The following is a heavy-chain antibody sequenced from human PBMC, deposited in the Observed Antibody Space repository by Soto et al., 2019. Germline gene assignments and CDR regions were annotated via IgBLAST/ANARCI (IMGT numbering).Heavy chain of an antibody. CDR3: AMEVRRSNQFDH. CDR2: FDLENGET. CDR1: GYSLTELS. J-gene: IGHJ4*02. D-gene: IGHD3-10*01. V-gene: IGHV1-24*01. Sequence: VKVACKVSGYSLTELSVHRVRQAPGEGLEWMGGFDLENGETIYAQRFQGRVTMTEESSADTPYMELSSLRSEDTAVYYCAMEVRRSNQFDHWGQGTMVTVSS.